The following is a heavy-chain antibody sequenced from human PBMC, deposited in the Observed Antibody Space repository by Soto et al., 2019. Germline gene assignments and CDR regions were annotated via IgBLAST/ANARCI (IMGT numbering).Heavy chain of an antibody. Sequence: QVQLVQSGAEVKKPGASVKVSCKASGYTFTGYYMHWVRQAPGQGLEWMGWINPNSGGTNYAQKFQGRVTMTRDTSISTAYMELSRLRSDDMAVYYCARGTTYVRITMIVVVNNWFDPWGQGTLVTVSS. D-gene: IGHD3-22*01. CDR1: GYTFTGYY. CDR3: ARGTTYVRITMIVVVNNWFDP. J-gene: IGHJ5*02. V-gene: IGHV1-2*02. CDR2: INPNSGGT.